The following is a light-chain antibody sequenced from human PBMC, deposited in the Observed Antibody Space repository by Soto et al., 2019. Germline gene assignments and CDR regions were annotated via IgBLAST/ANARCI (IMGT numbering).Light chain of an antibody. J-gene: IGKJ2*01. V-gene: IGKV3-20*01. CDR2: GVS. CDR3: QQYGSSLYT. Sequence: EIVLTQSPGTLSLSPGERATLSCRASQRVSSNYLAWYQQKPGQAPRLLIYGVSGRPTGIPDRFSGSGSGTGFTLTISRLEPEDFAVYYCQQYGSSLYTFGQGTKLQIK. CDR1: QRVSSNY.